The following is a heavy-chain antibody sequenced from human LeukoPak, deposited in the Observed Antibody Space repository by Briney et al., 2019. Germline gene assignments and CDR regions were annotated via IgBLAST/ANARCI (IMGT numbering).Heavy chain of an antibody. CDR3: ARLSTTTQGKVDL. CDR1: GYTFNTYS. D-gene: IGHD1-1*01. CDR2: INTDNGNT. J-gene: IGHJ5*02. Sequence: ASVTVSCKASGYTFNTYSINWVRQAPGQRLEWMGLINTDNGNTNFAQKFQGRVTVTTDTSTSTAFMELRSLTSDDTAVYYCARLSTTTQGKVDLWGQGTLVTVSS. V-gene: IGHV1-18*01.